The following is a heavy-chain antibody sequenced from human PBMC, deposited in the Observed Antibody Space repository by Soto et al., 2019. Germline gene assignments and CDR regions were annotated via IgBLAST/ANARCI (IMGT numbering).Heavy chain of an antibody. D-gene: IGHD5-18*01. Sequence: SVKVSCKASGYIFTYRYLYWVRQAPGQALEWMGWIIPYNGNTNYAQKFQDRFSITRESSLSTVYMELRSLRSDDTGMYYCARSALDDDGYHYQDSWGQGTLVTVSS. CDR2: IIPYNGNT. V-gene: IGHV1-45*02. CDR1: GYIFTYRY. J-gene: IGHJ5*01. CDR3: ARSALDDDGYHYQDS.